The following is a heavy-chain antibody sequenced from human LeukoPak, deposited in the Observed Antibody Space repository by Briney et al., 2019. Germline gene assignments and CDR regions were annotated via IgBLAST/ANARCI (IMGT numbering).Heavy chain of an antibody. V-gene: IGHV4-38-2*02. CDR1: GYSISSGYY. Sequence: SETLSLTCTVSGYSISSGYYWGWIRQPPGKGLEWIGSIYHSGSTYYNPSLKSRVTISVDTSKYQFSLKLSSVTAADTAVYYCASQSLGYSGYDPYFDYWGQGTLVTVSS. J-gene: IGHJ4*02. D-gene: IGHD5-12*01. CDR2: IYHSGST. CDR3: ASQSLGYSGYDPYFDY.